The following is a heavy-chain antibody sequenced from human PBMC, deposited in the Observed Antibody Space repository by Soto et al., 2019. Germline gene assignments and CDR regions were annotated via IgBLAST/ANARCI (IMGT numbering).Heavy chain of an antibody. CDR2: IYPGDSDT. J-gene: IGHJ6*03. Sequence: PGASQKISCKGSGYSFTIFLIGWVRQMPGKGLEWMGIIYPGDSDTRYSPSFQGQVTISADKSISTAYLQWSSLKASDTAMYYCARRRLELQNYYMDVWGKGTTVTVSS. CDR3: ARRRLELQNYYMDV. CDR1: GYSFTIFL. D-gene: IGHD1-7*01. V-gene: IGHV5-51*01.